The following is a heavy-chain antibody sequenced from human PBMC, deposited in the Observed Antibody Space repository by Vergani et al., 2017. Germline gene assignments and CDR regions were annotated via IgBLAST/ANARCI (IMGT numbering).Heavy chain of an antibody. CDR2: IWYDGSNK. V-gene: IGHV3-33*01. CDR3: ARDWCSSTSCYNPFDY. D-gene: IGHD2-2*02. Sequence: QVQLVESGGGVVQPGRSLRLSCAASGFTFSSYGMHWVRQAPGKGLEWVAVIWYDGSNKYYADSVKGRFTISRDNSKNTLYLQMNSLRAEDTAVYYCARDWCSSTSCYNPFDYWGQGTLVTVSS. CDR1: GFTFSSYG. J-gene: IGHJ4*02.